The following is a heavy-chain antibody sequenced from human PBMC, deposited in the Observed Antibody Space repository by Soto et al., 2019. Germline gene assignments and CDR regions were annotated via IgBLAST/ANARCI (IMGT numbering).Heavy chain of an antibody. CDR1: GFTFSSYS. V-gene: IGHV3-21*01. D-gene: IGHD3-10*01. J-gene: IGHJ4*02. Sequence: GGSLRLSCAASGFTFSSYSMNWVRQAPGKGLEWVSSISSSSSYIYYADSVKGRFTISRDNAKNSLYLQMNSLRAEDTAVYYCAIIRVRGVINDNFDYWGQGTLVTVSS. CDR3: AIIRVRGVINDNFDY. CDR2: ISSSSSYI.